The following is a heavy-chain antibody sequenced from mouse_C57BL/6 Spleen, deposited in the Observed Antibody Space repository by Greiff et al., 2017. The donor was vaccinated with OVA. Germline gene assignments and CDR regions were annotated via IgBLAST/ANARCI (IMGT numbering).Heavy chain of an antibody. Sequence: QVQLQQPGAELVKPGASVKLSCKASGYTFTSYWMYWVKQRPGQGLEWIGMIHPNSGSTNYNEKFKNKATLTVDKSSSTAYMQLSSLTSEDSAVYYCARPYYYGSSYFDYWGQGTTLTVSS. J-gene: IGHJ2*01. CDR2: IHPNSGST. CDR3: ARPYYYGSSYFDY. V-gene: IGHV1-64*01. CDR1: GYTFTSYW. D-gene: IGHD1-1*01.